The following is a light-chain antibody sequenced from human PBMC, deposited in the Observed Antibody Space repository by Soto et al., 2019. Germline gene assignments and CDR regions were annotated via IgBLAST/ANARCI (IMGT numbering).Light chain of an antibody. Sequence: DIQMTQSPSSLSASVGDRVTITCQASQDITNDLNWYQQKPGKAPKVLIYEASNLETGVPSRFSGSGSGTDFPFTISTLQPEDIATYFCQQYDKVPLTFGGGTKVEIK. V-gene: IGKV1-33*01. J-gene: IGKJ4*02. CDR1: QDITND. CDR2: EAS. CDR3: QQYDKVPLT.